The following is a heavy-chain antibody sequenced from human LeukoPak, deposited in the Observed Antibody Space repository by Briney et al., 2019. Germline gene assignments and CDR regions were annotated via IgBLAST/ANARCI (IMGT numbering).Heavy chain of an antibody. CDR1: GFTFSSYV. J-gene: IGHJ4*02. CDR2: ISYDGSNE. D-gene: IGHD3-10*01. Sequence: GGSLRLSCAASGFTFSSYVMHWVRQAPGKGLEWVAIISYDGSNEYYADSVKGRFTISRDNSKNTLYLQMNSLRAEDTAVYYCAKDSYYGSDPSWGQGTLVTVSS. V-gene: IGHV3-30*04. CDR3: AKDSYYGSDPS.